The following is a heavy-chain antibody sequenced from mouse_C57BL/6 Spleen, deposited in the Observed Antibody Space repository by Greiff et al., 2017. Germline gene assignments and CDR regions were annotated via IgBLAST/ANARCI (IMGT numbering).Heavy chain of an antibody. D-gene: IGHD2-3*01. CDR1: GYTFTSYW. CDR3: ARAGYDGYPLAY. Sequence: VQLQQPGAELVKPGASVKMSCKASGYTFTSYWITWVKQRPGQGLERIGDIYPGSGSTNYNEKFKSKATLTVDTSSSTAYMPLSSLTSEDSAVYYCARAGYDGYPLAYWGQGALVSVS. J-gene: IGHJ3*01. V-gene: IGHV1-55*01. CDR2: IYPGSGST.